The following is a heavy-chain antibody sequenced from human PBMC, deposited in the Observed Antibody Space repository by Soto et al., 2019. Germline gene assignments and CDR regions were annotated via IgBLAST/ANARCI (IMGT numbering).Heavy chain of an antibody. J-gene: IGHJ4*02. CDR1: GCSISSGGYS. V-gene: IGHV4-30-2*01. CDR3: ASGPDY. CDR2: MYHSGST. Sequence: QLQLQESGSGLVKPSQTLSLTCAVSGCSISSGGYSWSWIRQPPGKGMEWIGYMYHSGSTYYNPSLKSRVTISIDRSKNQFSLKLSSVTAADTAVYYCASGPDYWGQGILVTVSS.